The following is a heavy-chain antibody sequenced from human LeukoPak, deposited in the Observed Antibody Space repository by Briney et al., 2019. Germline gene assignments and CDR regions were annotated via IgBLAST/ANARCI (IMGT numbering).Heavy chain of an antibody. CDR2: ISDTGGGT. Sequence: PGGSLRLSCAASGLTFSSYAMSWVRQAPGKGLEWVSTISDTGGGTYYADSVKGRFTISRDNSKNTLYLQMNSLRAEDTAVYYCASDSGYDFRSPGDYWGQGTLVTVSS. J-gene: IGHJ4*02. V-gene: IGHV3-23*01. CDR3: ASDSGYDFRSPGDY. CDR1: GLTFSSYA. D-gene: IGHD5-12*01.